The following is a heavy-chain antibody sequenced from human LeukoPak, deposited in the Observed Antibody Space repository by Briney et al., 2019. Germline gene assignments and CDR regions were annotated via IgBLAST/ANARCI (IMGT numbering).Heavy chain of an antibody. J-gene: IGHJ4*02. CDR1: GYIFTDYY. D-gene: IGHD1-26*01. Sequence: ASVRVSCKASGYIFTDYYVHWVRQAPGQGLEWMGLINPNSGGTNFAQKFKGRVTMTRDTSISTAYMELSSLRSDDTAVYYCATKKYSGSFYAFWGQGTLVTVSS. CDR2: INPNSGGT. V-gene: IGHV1-2*02. CDR3: ATKKYSGSFYAF.